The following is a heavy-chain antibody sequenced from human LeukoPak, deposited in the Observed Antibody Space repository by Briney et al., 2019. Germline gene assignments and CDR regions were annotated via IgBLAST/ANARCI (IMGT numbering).Heavy chain of an antibody. CDR1: GFTLSSYG. J-gene: IGHJ4*02. CDR2: ISYDGSNK. V-gene: IGHV3-30*18. Sequence: PGRSLRLSCAASGFTLSSYGMHWVRQAPGKGLEWVAVISYDGSNKYYTDSVKGRFTISRDNSKNTLYLQMNSLRAEDTAVYYCAKDRTAGYDGLVDYWGQGTLVTVSS. D-gene: IGHD5-12*01. CDR3: AKDRTAGYDGLVDY.